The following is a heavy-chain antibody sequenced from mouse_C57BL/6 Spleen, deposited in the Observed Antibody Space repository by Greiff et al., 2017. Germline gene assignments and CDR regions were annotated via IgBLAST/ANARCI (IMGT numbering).Heavy chain of an antibody. CDR1: GYSITSGYY. V-gene: IGHV3-6*01. J-gene: IGHJ1*03. Sequence: DVKLQESGPGLVKPSQSLSLTCSVTGYSITSGYYWNWIRQFPGNKLEWMGYISYDGSNNYNPSLKNRISITRDTSKNQFFLKLNSVTTEDTATYYCARDRTTVVATEDWYFDVWGTGTTVTVSS. CDR2: ISYDGSN. CDR3: ARDRTTVVATEDWYFDV. D-gene: IGHD1-1*01.